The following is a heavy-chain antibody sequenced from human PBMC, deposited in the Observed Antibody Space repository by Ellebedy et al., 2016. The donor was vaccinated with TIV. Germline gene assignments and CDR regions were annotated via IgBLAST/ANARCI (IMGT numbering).Heavy chain of an antibody. D-gene: IGHD1-20*01. J-gene: IGHJ4*02. CDR3: ARDSAITGRTSLDY. V-gene: IGHV3-33*01. CDR2: IWYDGSQE. CDR1: GFSFSAFA. Sequence: GESLKISCAASGFSFSAFAMHWVRQAPGKGLEWVAGIWYDGSQEHYADSVKGRFTISRDNSKNTVSLQMSSLRGDDTAIYYCARDSAITGRTSLDYWGQGTLVIVSS.